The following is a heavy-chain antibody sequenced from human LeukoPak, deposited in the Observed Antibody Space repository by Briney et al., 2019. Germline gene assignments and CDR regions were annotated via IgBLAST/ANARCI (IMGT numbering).Heavy chain of an antibody. D-gene: IGHD6-19*01. CDR3: ARDWEQWLERGTFDY. V-gene: IGHV7-4-1*02. J-gene: IGHJ4*02. CDR2: INTNTGNP. Sequence: ASVKVSCKASGYTFTNYYMYWVRQAPGQGLEWMGWINTNTGNPTYAQGFTGRFVFSLDTSVSTAYLQISSLKAEDTAVYYCARDWEQWLERGTFDYWGQGTLVTVSS. CDR1: GYTFTNYY.